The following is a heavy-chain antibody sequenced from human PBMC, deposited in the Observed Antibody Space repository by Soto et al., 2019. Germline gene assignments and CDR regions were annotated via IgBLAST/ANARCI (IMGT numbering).Heavy chain of an antibody. CDR3: AKEKPDIVVVPAYYYYGMDV. D-gene: IGHD2-2*01. CDR2: ISGSGGST. Sequence: GGSLRLSCAASGFTFSSYAMSWVRQAPGKGLEWVSAISGSGGSTYYADSVKGRFTISRDNSKNTLYLQMNSLRAEDTAVYYCAKEKPDIVVVPAYYYYGMDVWGQGTTVTVSS. J-gene: IGHJ6*02. CDR1: GFTFSSYA. V-gene: IGHV3-23*01.